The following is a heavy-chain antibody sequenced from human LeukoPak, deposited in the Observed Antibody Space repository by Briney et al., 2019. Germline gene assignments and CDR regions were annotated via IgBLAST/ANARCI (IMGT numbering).Heavy chain of an antibody. D-gene: IGHD2-2*02. CDR1: GYTFSSYY. CDR2: INPSGGST. J-gene: IGHJ4*02. CDR3: AKGRGYCSSTSCYSFRY. Sequence: ASVKVSCKASGYTFSSYYMHWVRQAPGQGLEWMGIINPSGGSTSYAQKFQGRVTMTRDTSTSTVYMELSSLRSEDTAVYYCAKGRGYCSSTSCYSFRYWGQGTLVTVSS. V-gene: IGHV1-46*01.